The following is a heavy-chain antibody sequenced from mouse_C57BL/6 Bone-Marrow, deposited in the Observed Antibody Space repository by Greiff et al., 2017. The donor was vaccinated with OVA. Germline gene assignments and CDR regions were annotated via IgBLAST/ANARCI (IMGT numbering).Heavy chain of an antibody. D-gene: IGHD2-5*01. CDR3: ARGGPTIVTTWYFDV. Sequence: EVNVVESGGGLVKPGGSLKLSCAASGFTFSSYAMSWVRQTPEKRLEWVATISDGGSYTYYPDNVKGRFTISRDNAKNNLYLQMRHLKSEDTAMYYCARGGPTIVTTWYFDVWGTGTTVTGSS. V-gene: IGHV5-4*03. CDR1: GFTFSSYA. CDR2: ISDGGSYT. J-gene: IGHJ1*03.